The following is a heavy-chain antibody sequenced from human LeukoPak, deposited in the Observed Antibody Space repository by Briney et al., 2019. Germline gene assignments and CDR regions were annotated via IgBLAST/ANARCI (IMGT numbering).Heavy chain of an antibody. CDR1: GYSFTTYW. D-gene: IGHD2-15*01. V-gene: IGHV5-51*01. CDR3: ARRGFCSGGSCFSAPFDY. CDR2: IYPGDSDA. J-gene: IGHJ4*02. Sequence: GESLKISCKGSGYSFTTYWIGWVRQMPGKGLEWMGVIYPGDSDARYSPSFQGQVTISVEKSLTTAYLQWSSLKASDTAMYYCARRGFCSGGSCFSAPFDYWGQGTLVTVSP.